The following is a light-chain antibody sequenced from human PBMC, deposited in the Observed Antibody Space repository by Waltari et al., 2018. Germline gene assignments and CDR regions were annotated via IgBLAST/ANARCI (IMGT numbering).Light chain of an antibody. CDR2: AAS. J-gene: IGKJ2*01. CDR3: QQLNSFPYT. CDR1: QGISSY. Sequence: DIQLTQSPSFLYASVGDRVTITCRASQGISSYLAWYQQQPGEAPKLLISAASTLQSGVPSRFSGSGSGTEFTLTIRSLQPEDFATYYCQQLNSFPYTFGQGTKLDIK. V-gene: IGKV1-9*01.